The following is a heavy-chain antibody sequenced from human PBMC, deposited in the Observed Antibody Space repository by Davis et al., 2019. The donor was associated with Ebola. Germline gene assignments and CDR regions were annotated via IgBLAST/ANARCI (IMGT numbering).Heavy chain of an antibody. CDR1: GYPFTSYG. V-gene: IGHV1-18*01. CDR2: ISAYNGNT. CDR3: ARALGYCTGGVCPYFDY. J-gene: IGHJ4*02. D-gene: IGHD2-8*02. Sequence: SVTVSRMASGYPFTSYGISRVRQAPGLGLEWMGWISAYNGNTNYAQKLQGRVTMTTDTSTSTAYMELRSLRSDDTAVYYCARALGYCTGGVCPYFDYWGQGTLVTVSS.